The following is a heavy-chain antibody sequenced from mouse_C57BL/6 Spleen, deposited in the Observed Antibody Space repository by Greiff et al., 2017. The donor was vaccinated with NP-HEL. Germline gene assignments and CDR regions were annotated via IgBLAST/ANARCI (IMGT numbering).Heavy chain of an antibody. D-gene: IGHD1-1*01. Sequence: QVQLQQSGAELVRPGASVTLSCKASGYTFTDYEMHWVKQTPVHGLEWIGAIDPETGGTAYNQKFKGKAILTADKSSSTAYMELRSLTSEDSAVYYGTNYYGSSYDWYFDVWGTGTTVTVSS. CDR2: IDPETGGT. CDR1: GYTFTDYE. CDR3: TNYYGSSYDWYFDV. J-gene: IGHJ1*03. V-gene: IGHV1-15*01.